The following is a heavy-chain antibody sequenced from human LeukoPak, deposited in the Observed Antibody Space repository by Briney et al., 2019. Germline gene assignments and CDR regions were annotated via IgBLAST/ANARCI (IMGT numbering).Heavy chain of an antibody. CDR3: ARGTWVATIRGKTLNWFDP. D-gene: IGHD5-12*01. CDR1: GGPISSDMYY. CDR2: IYSSGST. Sequence: SQTLSLTCNVSGGPISSDMYYWNWIRQPAGKGLEWIGRIYSSGSTNYNPSLKSRVTISVDTSKNQFSLKLSSVTAADTAVYYCARGTWVATIRGKTLNWFDPWGQGTLVTVSS. V-gene: IGHV4-61*02. J-gene: IGHJ5*02.